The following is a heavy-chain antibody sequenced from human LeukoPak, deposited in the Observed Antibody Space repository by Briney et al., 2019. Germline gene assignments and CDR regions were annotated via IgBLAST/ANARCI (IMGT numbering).Heavy chain of an antibody. CDR2: INPNSGGT. Sequence: ASVKVSCKASGYTFTGYYMHWVRQAPGQGLEWMGWINPNSGGTNYPQKFQGRVTMTRDTSISTAYMELSRLRSDDTAVYYCARDWASSGYYVFGSFDYWGQGTLVTVSS. D-gene: IGHD3-22*01. V-gene: IGHV1-2*02. CDR3: ARDWASSGYYVFGSFDY. J-gene: IGHJ4*02. CDR1: GYTFTGYY.